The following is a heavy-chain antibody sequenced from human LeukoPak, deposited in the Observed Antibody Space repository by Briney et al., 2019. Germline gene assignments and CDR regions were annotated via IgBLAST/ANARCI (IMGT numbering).Heavy chain of an antibody. D-gene: IGHD4-17*01. CDR2: SSSTI. J-gene: IGHJ4*02. CDR3: ASRHDYGDSDY. CDR1: GFTFSSYS. Sequence: GGSLRLSCAASGFTFSSYSMSSSSTIYYADSVKGRFTISRDNAKNSLYLQMNILIAEDTSVYYCASRHDYGDSDYWGQGTLVTISS. V-gene: IGHV3-48*01.